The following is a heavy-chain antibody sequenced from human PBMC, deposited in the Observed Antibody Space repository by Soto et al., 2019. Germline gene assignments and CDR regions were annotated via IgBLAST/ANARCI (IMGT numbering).Heavy chain of an antibody. J-gene: IGHJ6*02. CDR2: INHSGST. D-gene: IGHD6-19*01. CDR1: GGSFSGYY. Sequence: QVQLQQWGAGLLKPSETLSLTCAVYGGSFSGYYWSWIRHPPGKGLAWNGEINHSGSTNYNPSLKGRVIIEVDTCKNQFSLKLSAVTAADTAVYYCARGGSSGWYPSYYYYYGMDVWGQGTTVTVSS. V-gene: IGHV4-34*01. CDR3: ARGGSSGWYPSYYYYYGMDV.